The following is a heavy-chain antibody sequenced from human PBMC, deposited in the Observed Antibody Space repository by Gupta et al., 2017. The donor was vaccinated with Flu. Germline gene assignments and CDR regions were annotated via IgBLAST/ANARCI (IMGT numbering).Heavy chain of an antibody. V-gene: IGHV3-11*01. CDR3: ARVLRRSFYF. CDR1: GFTFSDSY. Sequence: QVQLVESGGGLVKPGGSLRLSCAASGFTFSDSYMTWIRQAPGKGLEWIAYITSSGDTISHADSLKGRFTISRDNAKNLLYLQINSLRGGDTAVYYCARVLRRSFYFWGQGTLVTVSS. CDR2: ITSSGDTI. J-gene: IGHJ1*01. D-gene: IGHD1-26*01.